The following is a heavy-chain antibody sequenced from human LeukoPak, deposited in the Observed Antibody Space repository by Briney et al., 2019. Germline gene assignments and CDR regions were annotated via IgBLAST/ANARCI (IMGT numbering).Heavy chain of an antibody. D-gene: IGHD2-15*01. CDR2: VNPNSGYT. V-gene: IGHV1-8*03. CDR1: GYTFTRYD. CDR3: ARVDGSPDS. Sequence: ASVKVSCKASGYTFTRYDINWVRQATGQGLEWMGWVNPNSGYTGYAQKFQGTVTITRDTSINTAYMELSSLRSEDTAVYYCARVDGSPDSWGQGTLVTVSS. J-gene: IGHJ4*02.